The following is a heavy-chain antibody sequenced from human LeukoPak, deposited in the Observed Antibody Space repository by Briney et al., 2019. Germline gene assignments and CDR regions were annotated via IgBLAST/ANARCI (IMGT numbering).Heavy chain of an antibody. V-gene: IGHV4-30-4*01. J-gene: IGHJ5*02. Sequence: SETLSLTCTVSGGSISSGDYYWSWIRQPPGNGLEWIAYMYYSGSTYYNPSLKSRVTMSADTSKNQLSLKLSSVTAADTAVYYCARPYYYDSRIDPWGQGILATVSS. CDR1: GGSISSGDYY. CDR3: ARPYYYDSRIDP. D-gene: IGHD3-22*01. CDR2: MYYSGST.